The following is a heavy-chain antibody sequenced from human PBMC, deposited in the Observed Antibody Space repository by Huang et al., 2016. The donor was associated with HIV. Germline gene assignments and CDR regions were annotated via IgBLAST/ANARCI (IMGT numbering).Heavy chain of an antibody. V-gene: IGHV3-11*01. D-gene: IGHD6-19*01. CDR2: ISLSGTII. CDR3: ARRMAGWDDVFDM. Sequence: QVQLVESGGGLVKPGGSLRLSCAASGLVFSDHYMNWIRQGPGKGLEWISYISLSGTIIRYADSVKGRFTISRDNAKKSLFLEMNSLRVEDTAVYYCARRMAGWDDVFDMWGQGTMVTVSS. CDR1: GLVFSDHY. J-gene: IGHJ3*02.